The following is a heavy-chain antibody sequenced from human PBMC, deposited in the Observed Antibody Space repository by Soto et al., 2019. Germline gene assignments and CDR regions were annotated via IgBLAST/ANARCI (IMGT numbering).Heavy chain of an antibody. CDR1: GYTFTNYA. CDR2: INAGNGNT. CDR3: ASSKYGSVYYYYGMDV. D-gene: IGHD3-10*01. J-gene: IGHJ6*02. V-gene: IGHV1-3*01. Sequence: QVQLVQSGAEVKKPGASVKVSCKASGYTFTNYAMHWVRQAPGQRLEWMGWINAGNGNTKYSQKFQGRVTITRDTXAXXPYKELRRLRSEDTAVYYCASSKYGSVYYYYGMDVWGPGTTVTVSS.